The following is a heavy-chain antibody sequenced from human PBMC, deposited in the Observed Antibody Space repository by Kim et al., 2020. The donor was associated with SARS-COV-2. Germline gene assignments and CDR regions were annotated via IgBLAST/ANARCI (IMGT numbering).Heavy chain of an antibody. J-gene: IGHJ4*02. CDR3: ATELYGSSWSRDY. Sequence: YADTGKGRLPISRDYSRNTLYLQMNSLRAEDTAVYYWATELYGSSWSRDYWGQGTLVTVSS. V-gene: IGHV3-23*03. D-gene: IGHD6-13*01.